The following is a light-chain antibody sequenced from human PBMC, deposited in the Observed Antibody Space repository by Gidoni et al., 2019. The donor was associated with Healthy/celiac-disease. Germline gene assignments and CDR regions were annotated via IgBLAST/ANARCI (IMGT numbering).Light chain of an antibody. CDR3: QQYGSSPWT. V-gene: IGKV3-20*01. CDR2: GAY. J-gene: IGKJ1*01. Sequence: EIVFTQSPGTLSLSPGERATLSRRTNQSVSSSYLAWYKPKPGQAPRLLIYGAYSSATGIPDRFSGSGSGTDFTLTISRLEPEDFAVYYCQQYGSSPWTFGQGTKVEIK. CDR1: QSVSSSY.